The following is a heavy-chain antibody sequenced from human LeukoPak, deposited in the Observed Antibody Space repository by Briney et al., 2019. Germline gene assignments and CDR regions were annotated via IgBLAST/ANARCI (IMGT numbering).Heavy chain of an antibody. CDR3: ARRVGVALDY. CDR2: IYHSGST. J-gene: IGHJ4*02. V-gene: IGHV4-38-2*02. D-gene: IGHD2-21*01. Sequence: SETLSLTCTVSGYSISSGYYWGWIRQPPGKGLAWIGSIYHSGSTYYNPSLKSRVTISVDTSKNQFSLKLSSVTAADTAVYYCARRVGVALDYWGQGTLVTVSS. CDR1: GYSISSGYY.